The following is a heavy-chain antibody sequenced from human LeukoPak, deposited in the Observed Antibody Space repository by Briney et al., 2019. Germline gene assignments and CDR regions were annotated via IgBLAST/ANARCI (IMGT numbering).Heavy chain of an antibody. J-gene: IGHJ4*02. CDR1: GFTFSSNY. CDR2: IYSGGST. Sequence: GGSLRLSCAASGFTFSSNYMSWVRQAPGKGLEWVSVIYSGGSTYYADSVKGRFTISRDNSRNTLYLQMNSLRTEDTAVYHCARGPHILRFLQWLDYWGQGTLVTVSS. D-gene: IGHD3-3*01. CDR3: ARGPHILRFLQWLDY. V-gene: IGHV3-53*05.